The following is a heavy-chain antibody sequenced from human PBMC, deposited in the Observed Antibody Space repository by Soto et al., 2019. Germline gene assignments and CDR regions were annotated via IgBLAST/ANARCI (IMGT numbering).Heavy chain of an antibody. D-gene: IGHD5-18*01. CDR1: GGTFSNYA. Sequence: QVQLLQSGAEVKKPGSSVKVSCKASGGTFSNYAITWVRQAPGQGLEWPGRIIPIFGSTNFAQKFQGRVTLTADESTTTVYMELSSLRSDDTAVYFCAKDGGKDGYFGNWFDPWGQGTLVTVSS. CDR2: IIPIFGST. CDR3: AKDGGKDGYFGNWFDP. V-gene: IGHV1-69*15. J-gene: IGHJ5*02.